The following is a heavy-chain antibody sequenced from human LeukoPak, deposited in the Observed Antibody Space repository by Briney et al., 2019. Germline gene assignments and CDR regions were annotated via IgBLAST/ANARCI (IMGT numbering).Heavy chain of an antibody. CDR1: GFTFSSYS. CDR2: ISSSSSYI. V-gene: IGHV3-21*01. J-gene: IGHJ4*02. CDR3: ARDPPPRYCSSTSCYVGGDY. D-gene: IGHD2-2*01. Sequence: PGGSLRLSCAASGFTFSSYSMNWVRQAPGKGLEWVSSISSSSSYIYYADSVKGRFTISRDNAKNSLYLQMNSLRAEDTAVYYCARDPPPRYCSSTSCYVGGDYWGQGTLVTVSS.